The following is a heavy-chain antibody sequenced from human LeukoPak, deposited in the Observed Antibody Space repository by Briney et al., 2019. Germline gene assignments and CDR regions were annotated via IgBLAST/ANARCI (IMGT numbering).Heavy chain of an antibody. D-gene: IGHD2-2*01. CDR1: GASVSSSDYY. CDR3: ARLFIRDIVVVPAASIDS. J-gene: IGHJ4*02. CDR2: IYFSGGT. V-gene: IGHV4-39*01. Sequence: SETLSLTCTVSGASVSSSDYYWGWIRQPPGKGLEWIGNIYFSGGTYYNPSLKSRVTMSVDTSNTQSALKLSSVTATDTALYYCARLFIRDIVVVPAASIDSWGQGTLVTVSS.